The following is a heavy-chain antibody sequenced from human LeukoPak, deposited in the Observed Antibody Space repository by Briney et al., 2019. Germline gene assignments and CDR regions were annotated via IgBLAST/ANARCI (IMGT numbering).Heavy chain of an antibody. V-gene: IGHV3-23*01. J-gene: IGHJ4*02. CDR1: GFTFSSHA. Sequence: GGSLRLSCAASGFTFSSHAMSWVRQAPGKGLEWVSAISGSGGSTYYADSVKGRFTISRDNSKNTLYLQMNSLRAEDTAVYYCAKDDRIVVVVAATHTDYWGQGTLVTVSS. D-gene: IGHD2-15*01. CDR2: ISGSGGST. CDR3: AKDDRIVVVVAATHTDY.